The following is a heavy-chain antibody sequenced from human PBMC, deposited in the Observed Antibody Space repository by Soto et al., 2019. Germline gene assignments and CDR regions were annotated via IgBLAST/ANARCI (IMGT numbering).Heavy chain of an antibody. Sequence: GGSLRLSCAASRLTLSNSDMNWVHQAPGKGLEWVSGVSWNGSRPHYADSVKGRFIISRDNSRNTLYLQTNSLRAEDTAVYYCVRRYYDFWSGYYAFDIWGQGTMVTVSS. CDR3: VRRYYDFWSGYYAFDI. V-gene: IGHV3-35*01. CDR2: VSWNGSRP. J-gene: IGHJ3*02. D-gene: IGHD3-3*01. CDR1: RLTLSNSD.